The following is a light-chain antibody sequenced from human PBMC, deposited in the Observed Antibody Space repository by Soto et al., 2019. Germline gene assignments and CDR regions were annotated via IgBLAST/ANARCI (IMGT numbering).Light chain of an antibody. Sequence: DIQMTQSPSTLSGSVGDIVTITCRASQTISSWLALYQQKPGKAPKLLIYKASTLKSGVPPRFSGSGSGTEFTLTISSLQPDDFATYYCQHYNSYSEAFCQGTKVDIK. J-gene: IGKJ1*01. CDR2: KAS. CDR1: QTISSW. V-gene: IGKV1-5*03. CDR3: QHYNSYSEA.